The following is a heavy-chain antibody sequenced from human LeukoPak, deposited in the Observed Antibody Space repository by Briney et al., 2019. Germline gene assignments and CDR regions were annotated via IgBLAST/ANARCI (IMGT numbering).Heavy chain of an antibody. D-gene: IGHD2-15*01. CDR3: ARKVVVVVASWNWFDP. J-gene: IGHJ5*02. V-gene: IGHV1-2*02. Sequence: GASVKVSCKASGYTFTAYYMHWVRQAPGQGLEWMGWINPNSGGTNYAQKFQGRVTMTRDTSISTAYMELSRLRSDDTAVYYCARKVVVVVASWNWFDPWGQGTLVTVSS. CDR2: INPNSGGT. CDR1: GYTFTAYY.